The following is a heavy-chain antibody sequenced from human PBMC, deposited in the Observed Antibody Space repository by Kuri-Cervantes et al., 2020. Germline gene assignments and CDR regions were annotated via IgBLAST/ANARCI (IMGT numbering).Heavy chain of an antibody. CDR3: AKTGGDYYDSSGYYYRRYFDY. CDR2: ISYDGSNK. J-gene: IGHJ4*02. D-gene: IGHD3-22*01. CDR1: GFTFSSYA. Sequence: GESLKISCVASGFTFSSYAMHWVRQAPGKGLEWVAVISYDGSNKYYADSVKGRFTISRDNSKNTLYLQMNSLRAEDTAVYYCAKTGGDYYDSSGYYYRRYFDYWGQGTLVTVSS. V-gene: IGHV3-30*18.